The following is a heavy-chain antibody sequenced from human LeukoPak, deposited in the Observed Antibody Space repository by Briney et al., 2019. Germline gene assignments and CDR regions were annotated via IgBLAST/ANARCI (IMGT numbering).Heavy chain of an antibody. Sequence: SVKVSCKASGGTFSSYAISWVRQAPGQGLEWMGRIITILGIANYAQKFQGRVTITADKSTSTSYMELSSLRSEDTAVYYCARDRDEAAAGTGDYWGQGTLVTVSS. CDR2: IITILGIA. D-gene: IGHD6-13*01. CDR3: ARDRDEAAAGTGDY. J-gene: IGHJ4*02. CDR1: GGTFSSYA. V-gene: IGHV1-69*04.